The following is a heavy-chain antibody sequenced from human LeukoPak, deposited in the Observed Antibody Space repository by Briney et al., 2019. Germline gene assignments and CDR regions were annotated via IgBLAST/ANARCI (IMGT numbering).Heavy chain of an antibody. CDR1: GGSISSYY. J-gene: IGHJ3*02. CDR3: ARDLRPGYSSFDRNAFDI. V-gene: IGHV4-4*07. D-gene: IGHD6-19*01. CDR2: IYTSGST. Sequence: SETLSLTCTVSGGSISSYYWSWIRQPAGKGLEWIGRIYTSGSTNYNPSLKSRVTMSVDTSKNQFSLQLSSVTAADTAVYYCARDLRPGYSSFDRNAFDIWGQGTMVTVSS.